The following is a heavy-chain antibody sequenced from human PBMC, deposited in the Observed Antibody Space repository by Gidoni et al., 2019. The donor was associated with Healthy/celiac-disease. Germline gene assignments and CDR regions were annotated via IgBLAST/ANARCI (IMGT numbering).Heavy chain of an antibody. CDR2: INAGNGNT. D-gene: IGHD5-18*01. V-gene: IGHV1-3*01. CDR3: ARGPGRYSYGFFDY. Sequence: QVQLVQSGAEVKKPGASVKVSCKASGYTFTNYAMHWVRQAPGQRLEWMGWINAGNGNTKYSQKFQGRVTITRDTSASTAYMELSSLRSEDTAVYYCARGPGRYSYGFFDYWGQGTLVTVSS. CDR1: GYTFTNYA. J-gene: IGHJ4*02.